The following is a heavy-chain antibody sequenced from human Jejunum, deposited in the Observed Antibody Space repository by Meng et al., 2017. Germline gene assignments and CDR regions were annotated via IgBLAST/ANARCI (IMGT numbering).Heavy chain of an antibody. CDR3: ATDVYGDGLAYLDY. J-gene: IGHJ4*02. Sequence: QRRLQESGPGLVRPSETLSLTCASSGGSVSGRSFYWTWIRQPPGKGLEWIGYVFDSGSTKYNPSLSSRVTISADTSKNQFSLELSSVTAADTAVYYCATDVYGDGLAYLDYWGQGSLVTVSS. CDR2: VFDSGST. CDR1: GGSVSGRSFY. D-gene: IGHD4-17*01. V-gene: IGHV4-61*01.